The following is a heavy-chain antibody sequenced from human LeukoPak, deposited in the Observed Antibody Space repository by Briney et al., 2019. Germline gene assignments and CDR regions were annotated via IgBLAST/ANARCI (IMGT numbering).Heavy chain of an antibody. CDR3: AKDSTAGYCSGGSCSAFDI. CDR2: ISGSGGST. D-gene: IGHD2-15*01. J-gene: IGHJ3*02. CDR1: GFTFSSYA. Sequence: GGSLRLSCAASGFTFSSYAMSWVRQAPGKGLEWVSAISGSGGSTYYADSVKGRFTISRDNSKNTLYLQMNSLRAEDTAVYYCAKDSTAGYCSGGSCSAFDIWGQGTMVTVSS. V-gene: IGHV3-23*01.